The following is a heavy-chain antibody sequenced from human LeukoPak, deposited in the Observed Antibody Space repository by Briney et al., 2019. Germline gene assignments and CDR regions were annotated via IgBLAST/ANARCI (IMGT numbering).Heavy chain of an antibody. CDR3: ARVSFPYYYYGMDV. Sequence: SETLSLTCAVYGGSFSGYYWSWIRQPPGKGLEWIGEINHSGSTNYNPSLKSRVTISVDTSKNQFSLKLSSVTAADAAVYYCARVSFPYYYYGMDVWGQGTTVTVSS. D-gene: IGHD2/OR15-2a*01. V-gene: IGHV4-34*01. CDR2: INHSGST. CDR1: GGSFSGYY. J-gene: IGHJ6*02.